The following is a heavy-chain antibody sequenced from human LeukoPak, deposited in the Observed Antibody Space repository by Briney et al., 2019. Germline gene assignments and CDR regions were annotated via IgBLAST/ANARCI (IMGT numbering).Heavy chain of an antibody. Sequence: SETLSLTCAVSGYSISSGYYWGWIRQPPGKGLEWLGSIYHSGSTYYNPSLKSRVTISVDTSKNQFSLKLSSVTAADTAVYYCARTRQGIAVSGPTFGTIYYFDYWGQGTLVTVSS. D-gene: IGHD6-19*01. CDR3: ARTRQGIAVSGPTFGTIYYFDY. CDR2: IYHSGST. J-gene: IGHJ4*02. V-gene: IGHV4-38-2*01. CDR1: GYSISSGYY.